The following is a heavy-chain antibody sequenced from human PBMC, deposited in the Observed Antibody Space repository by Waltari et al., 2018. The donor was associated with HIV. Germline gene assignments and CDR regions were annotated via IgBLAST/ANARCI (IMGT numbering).Heavy chain of an antibody. V-gene: IGHV4-39*01. J-gene: IGHJ6*02. CDR1: GGSISSSSYY. CDR2: IYYSGST. Sequence: QLQLQESGPGLVQPSETLSLTCTVSGGSISSSSYYWGWIRQPPGKGLEWIGSIYYSGSTYYNPSLKSRVTISVDTSKNQFSLKLSSVTAADTAVYYCARQDYGGIHYYYGMDVWGQGTTVTVSS. D-gene: IGHD3-16*01. CDR3: ARQDYGGIHYYYGMDV.